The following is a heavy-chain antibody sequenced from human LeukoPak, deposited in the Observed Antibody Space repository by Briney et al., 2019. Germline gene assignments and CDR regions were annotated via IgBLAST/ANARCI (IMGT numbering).Heavy chain of an antibody. Sequence: GPSLRPSCAAAAFTFDVYGMGWVRHAPGKWMEWVSGVNWNGGRAGYADSVKRRFTISRDNAKNSLYLQMNSLRDEDTALYYCARGGGDVETAIPPYFDYWGQGTLVTVSS. CDR3: ARGGGDVETAIPPYFDY. CDR2: VNWNGGRA. D-gene: IGHD2-21*02. CDR1: AFTFDVYG. V-gene: IGHV3-20*04. J-gene: IGHJ4*02.